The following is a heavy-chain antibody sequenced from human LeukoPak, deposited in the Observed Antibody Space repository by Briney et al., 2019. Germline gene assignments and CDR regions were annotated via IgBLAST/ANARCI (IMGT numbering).Heavy chain of an antibody. J-gene: IGHJ4*02. CDR2: ISAYNGNT. V-gene: IGHV1-18*01. Sequence: ASVKVSCTASGYTFTSYGISWVRQAPGQGLEWMGWISAYNGNTNYAQKLQGRVTMTTDTSTSTAYMELRSLRSEDTAVYYCARDPGIAAAGSIFDYWGQGTLVTVSS. CDR1: GYTFTSYG. CDR3: ARDPGIAAAGSIFDY. D-gene: IGHD6-13*01.